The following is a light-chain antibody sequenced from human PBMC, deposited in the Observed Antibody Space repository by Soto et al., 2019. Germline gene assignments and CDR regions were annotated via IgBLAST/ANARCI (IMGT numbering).Light chain of an antibody. Sequence: EIVSTQSPGTLSLSPGERATLSCRASQSVSSSYLAWYQQKPGQAPRLLIYGASSRATGIPDRFSGSGSGTDFTLTISRLEPEDFAVYYCQQYGSSPPRTFGQGTRLEI. CDR2: GAS. J-gene: IGKJ5*01. CDR3: QQYGSSPPRT. CDR1: QSVSSSY. V-gene: IGKV3-20*01.